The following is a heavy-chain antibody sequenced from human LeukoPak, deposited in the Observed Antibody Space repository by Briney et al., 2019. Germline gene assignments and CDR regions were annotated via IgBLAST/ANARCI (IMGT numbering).Heavy chain of an antibody. CDR2: IWYDGSNK. CDR1: GFTFRRYG. J-gene: IGHJ4*02. Sequence: PGGSLRLSCAAPGFTFRRYGMHWVRQAPGKGLEWVAVIWYDGSNKYYADSVKGRFTISRDNSKNTLYLQMNSLRVEDTAVYYCVRGAPGAVAGTWSFDYWGQGTLVTVSS. V-gene: IGHV3-33*01. CDR3: VRGAPGAVAGTWSFDY. D-gene: IGHD6-19*01.